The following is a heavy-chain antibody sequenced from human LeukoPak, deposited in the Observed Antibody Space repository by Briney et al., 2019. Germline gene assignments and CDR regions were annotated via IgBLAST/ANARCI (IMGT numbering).Heavy chain of an antibody. D-gene: IGHD6-25*01. CDR2: ISSSSSYI. CDR1: GFTFSSYS. CDR3: ARVSGAYYYNYGMDV. J-gene: IGHJ6*02. V-gene: IGHV3-21*01. Sequence: GSLRLSCAASGFTFSSYSMNWVRQAPGKGLEWVSSISSSSSYIYYADSMKGRFAISRDNAKNSLYLQMNSLRAEDTAVYYCARVSGAYYYNYGMDVWGQGTTVTVSS.